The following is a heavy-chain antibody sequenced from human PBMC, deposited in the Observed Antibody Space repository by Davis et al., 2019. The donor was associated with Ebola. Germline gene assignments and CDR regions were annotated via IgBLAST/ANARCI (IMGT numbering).Heavy chain of an antibody. CDR2: IRSKANSYAT. CDR1: GFTFSGSA. J-gene: IGHJ6*02. V-gene: IGHV3-73*01. D-gene: IGHD6-19*01. CDR3: TRSPGEQWLVRVNYYGMDV. Sequence: GESLKISCAASGFTFSGSAMHWVRQASGKGLEWVGRIRSKANSYATAYAASVKGRFTISRDDSKNTAYLQMNSLKTEDTAVYYCTRSPGEQWLVRVNYYGMDVWGQGTTVTVSS.